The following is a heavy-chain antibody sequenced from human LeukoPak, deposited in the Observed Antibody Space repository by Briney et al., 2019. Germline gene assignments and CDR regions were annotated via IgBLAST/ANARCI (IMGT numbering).Heavy chain of an antibody. J-gene: IGHJ4*02. D-gene: IGHD4-17*01. Sequence: QPGGSLRLSCAASGFTFSSYEMNWVRQAPGKGLEWVAFIRYDGSNKYYADSVKGRFTISRDNSRDTLYLQMNSLRPEDTAAYYCEVTTPGYWGQGTLVTVSS. CDR1: GFTFSSYE. V-gene: IGHV3-30*02. CDR3: EVTTPGY. CDR2: IRYDGSNK.